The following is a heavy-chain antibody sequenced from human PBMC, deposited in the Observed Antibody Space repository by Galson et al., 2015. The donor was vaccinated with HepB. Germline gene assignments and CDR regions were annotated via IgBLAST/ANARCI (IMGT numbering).Heavy chain of an antibody. CDR3: ARVWGGFGNDTFDI. Sequence: SLRLSCAASGFIVSRSYMTWVRQAPGRGLEWVSIIYSAGNTNYADSVKGRFTTSRDNSKNTVYLQMNSLRVEDTAVYYCARVWGGFGNDTFDIWGQGTMVTVSS. CDR2: IYSAGNT. J-gene: IGHJ3*02. V-gene: IGHV3-53*01. CDR1: GFIVSRSY. D-gene: IGHD3-10*01.